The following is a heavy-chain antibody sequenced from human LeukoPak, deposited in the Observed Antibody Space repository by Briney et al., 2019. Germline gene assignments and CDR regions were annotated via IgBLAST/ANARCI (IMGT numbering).Heavy chain of an antibody. D-gene: IGHD5-24*01. CDR2: INSDGSST. J-gene: IGHJ4*02. CDR1: GFIFSSYW. CDR3: AKDGVEMALDY. Sequence: GGSLRLSCAASGFIFSSYWMHWVRQAPGKGLVWVSRINSDGSSTSYADSVKGRFTISRDNAKNTLYLQMNSLRAEDTAVYYCAKDGVEMALDYWGQGTLVTVSS. V-gene: IGHV3-74*01.